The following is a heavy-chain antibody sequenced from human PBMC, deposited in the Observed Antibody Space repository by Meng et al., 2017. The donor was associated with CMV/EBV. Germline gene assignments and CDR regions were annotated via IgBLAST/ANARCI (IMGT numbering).Heavy chain of an antibody. V-gene: IGHV3-7*03. CDR1: GFTFSSYW. CDR2: IKQDGSEK. CDR3: AKGYGLVLLWELLGGPFDY. Sequence: GGSLRLSCAASGFTFSSYWMSWVRQAPGKGLEWVANIKQDGSEKYYVDSVKGRFTISRDNAKNSLYLQMNSLRAEDTAVYYCAKGYGLVLLWELLGGPFDYWGQGSLVTVSS. D-gene: IGHD1-26*01. J-gene: IGHJ4*02.